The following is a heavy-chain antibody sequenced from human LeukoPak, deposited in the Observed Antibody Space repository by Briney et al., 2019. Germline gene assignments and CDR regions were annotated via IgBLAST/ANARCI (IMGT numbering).Heavy chain of an antibody. D-gene: IGHD3-16*01. J-gene: IGHJ6*03. V-gene: IGHV1-2*02. CDR2: INPNSGGT. CDR1: GYTFTGYY. CDR3: ARASSHPRGGYYMDV. Sequence: GASVKVSCKASGYTFTGYYMHWVRQAPGQGLEWMGWINPNSGGTNYAQKFQGRVTMTRDTSISTAYMELSRLRSDDTAVYYCARASSHPRGGYYMDVWGKGTTVTVSS.